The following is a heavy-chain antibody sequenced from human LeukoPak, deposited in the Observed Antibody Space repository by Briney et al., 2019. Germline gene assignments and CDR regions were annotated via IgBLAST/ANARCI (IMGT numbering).Heavy chain of an antibody. CDR2: IYHSGST. V-gene: IGHV4-4*02. CDR3: ARGYDFWSGYYSDAFDI. D-gene: IGHD3-3*01. J-gene: IGHJ3*02. CDR1: GGSISSSNW. Sequence: PSETLSLTCAVSGGSISSSNWWSWVRQPPGKGLEWIGEIYHSGSTNYNPSLKSRVTISVDKSKNQFSLKLSSVTAADTAVYYCARGYDFWSGYYSDAFDIWGQGTMVTVSS.